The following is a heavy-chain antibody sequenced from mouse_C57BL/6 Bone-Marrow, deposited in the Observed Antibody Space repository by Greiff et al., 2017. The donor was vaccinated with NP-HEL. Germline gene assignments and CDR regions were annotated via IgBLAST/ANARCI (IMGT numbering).Heavy chain of an antibody. Sequence: EVHLVESGPVLVKPGASVKMSCKASGYTFTDYYMNWVKQSHGKSLEWIGVINPYNGGTSYNQKFKGKATLTVDKSSSTAYMELNSLTSEDSAVYYCARGEGYGNYGYAMDYWGQGTSVTVSS. J-gene: IGHJ4*01. CDR3: ARGEGYGNYGYAMDY. CDR2: INPYNGGT. CDR1: GYTFTDYY. D-gene: IGHD2-10*02. V-gene: IGHV1-19*01.